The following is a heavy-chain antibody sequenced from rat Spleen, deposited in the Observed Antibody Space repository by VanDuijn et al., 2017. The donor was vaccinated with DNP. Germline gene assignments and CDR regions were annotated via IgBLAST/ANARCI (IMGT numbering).Heavy chain of an antibody. Sequence: EVQLQESGPGLVKPSQSLSLTCSVTGYSITSNYWGWIRKFPGNKMEWIGPIGYSGSTTYNPSLKSRISITRDTSKNQFFLQLNSVITEDTATYYCVRWVRALDYWGQGVMVTVSS. V-gene: IGHV3-1*01. CDR1: GYSITSNY. D-gene: IGHD4-1*01. CDR2: IGYSGST. J-gene: IGHJ2*01. CDR3: VRWVRALDY.